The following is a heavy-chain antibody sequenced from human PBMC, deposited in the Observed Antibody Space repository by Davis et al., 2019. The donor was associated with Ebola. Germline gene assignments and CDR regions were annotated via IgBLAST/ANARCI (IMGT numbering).Heavy chain of an antibody. CDR3: ARDFGIAVAGYYFDY. CDR2: ISSSSSYI. CDR1: GFTFSSYS. Sequence: PGGSLRLSYAASGFTFSSYSMNWVRQAPGKGLEWVSSISSSSSYIYYADSVKGRFTISRDNAKNSLYLQMNSLRAEDTAVYYCARDFGIAVAGYYFDYWGQGTLVTVSS. V-gene: IGHV3-21*01. J-gene: IGHJ4*02. D-gene: IGHD6-19*01.